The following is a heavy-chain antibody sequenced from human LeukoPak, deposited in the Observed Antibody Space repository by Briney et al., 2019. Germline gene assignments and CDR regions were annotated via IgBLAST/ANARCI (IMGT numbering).Heavy chain of an antibody. D-gene: IGHD3-3*01. CDR3: TTEYDFWSGYQD. J-gene: IGHJ4*02. CDR2: IKSKTDGGTT. V-gene: IGHV3-15*01. CDR1: GLTFSNAW. Sequence: GGSLRLSCAASGLTFSNAWMSWVRQAPRKGLEWVGRIKSKTDGGTTDYAAPVKGRFTISRDDSKNTLYLQMNSLKTEDTAVYYCTTEYDFWSGYQDWGQGTLVTVSS.